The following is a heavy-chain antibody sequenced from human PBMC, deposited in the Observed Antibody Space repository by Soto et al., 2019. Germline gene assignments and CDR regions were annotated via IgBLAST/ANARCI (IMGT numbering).Heavy chain of an antibody. V-gene: IGHV4-59*01. CDR2: IYNSGSS. CDR3: ARTGGSYSSGYYFFVMDV. D-gene: IGHD5-18*01. Sequence: PSETLSLTCTVSGGSISSYYWSWIRQAPGEGLEWIGYIYNSGSSNYNPSPKSRGNITLDTPKNQFSLKLSSFTAADTAVYYCARTGGSYSSGYYFFVMDVWGPGSTVTVSS. J-gene: IGHJ6*02. CDR1: GGSISSYY.